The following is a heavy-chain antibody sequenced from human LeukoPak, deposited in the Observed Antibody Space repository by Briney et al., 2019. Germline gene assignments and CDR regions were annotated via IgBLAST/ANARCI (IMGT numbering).Heavy chain of an antibody. J-gene: IGHJ4*02. D-gene: IGHD5-12*01. V-gene: IGHV3-74*01. CDR1: GFTFSSYW. Sequence: GGSLRLSCAASGFTFSSYWMHWVRQAPGKGLVWVLRINSDGGSTYYAGSVKGRFTISRDNAKNTLYLQMNSLRAEDTAVYYCARGPSGYVNYWGQGTLVTVSS. CDR2: INSDGGST. CDR3: ARGPSGYVNY.